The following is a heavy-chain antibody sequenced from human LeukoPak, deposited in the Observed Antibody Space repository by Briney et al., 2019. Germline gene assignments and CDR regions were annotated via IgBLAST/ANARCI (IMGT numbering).Heavy chain of an antibody. CDR3: LKDINPGGLDV. V-gene: IGHV3-9*01. CDR2: LSLTQGRI. D-gene: IGHD3-10*01. CDR1: RFTFDGHA. J-gene: IGHJ6*04. Sequence: PGGSLRLFCTASRFTFDGHAVHCVRQVPGKGLDLVSSLSLTQGRIAYADSARGRFTISRDNAKNSLFLQMNSLKTEDTAIYFCLKDINPGGLDVWGKGITVTVSS.